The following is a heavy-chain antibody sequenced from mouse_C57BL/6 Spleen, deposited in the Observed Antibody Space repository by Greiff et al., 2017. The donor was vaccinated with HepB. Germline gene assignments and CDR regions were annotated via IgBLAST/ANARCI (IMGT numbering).Heavy chain of an antibody. CDR1: GYTFTDYE. D-gene: IGHD2-3*01. CDR3: TRGGYYFYAMDY. Sequence: QVHVKQSGAELVRPGASVTLSCKASGYTFTDYEMHWVKQTPVHGLEWIGAIDPETGGTAYNQKFKGKAILTADKSSSTAYMELRSLTSEDSAVYYCTRGGYYFYAMDYWGQGTSVTVSS. CDR2: IDPETGGT. V-gene: IGHV1-15*01. J-gene: IGHJ4*01.